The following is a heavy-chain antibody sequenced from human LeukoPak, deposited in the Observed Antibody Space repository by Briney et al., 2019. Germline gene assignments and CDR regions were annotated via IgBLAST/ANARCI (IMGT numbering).Heavy chain of an antibody. CDR2: ISSSSSTI. Sequence: PGGSLRLSCAASGFTFSSYSMNWVRQAPGKGLEWVSYISSSSSTIYYADSVKGRFTISRDNAKNSLYLQMNSLRAEDTAVYYCASPFFLWFGKIGDYYYGMDVWGQGTTVTVSS. V-gene: IGHV3-48*01. D-gene: IGHD3-10*01. J-gene: IGHJ6*02. CDR3: ASPFFLWFGKIGDYYYGMDV. CDR1: GFTFSSYS.